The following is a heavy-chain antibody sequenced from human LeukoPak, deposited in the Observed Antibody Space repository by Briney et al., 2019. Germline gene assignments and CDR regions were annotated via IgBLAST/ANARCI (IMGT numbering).Heavy chain of an antibody. D-gene: IGHD2-15*01. CDR2: IYYSGST. J-gene: IGHJ6*02. Sequence: SETLSLTCTVSGGSISSGGSYWSWIRQHPGKGLEWIGYIYYSGSTYYNPSLKSRVTISVDTSKNQFSLKLSSVTAADTAVYYCARDGWKRGYCSGGSCYRYYYGMDVWGQGTTVTVSS. V-gene: IGHV4-31*03. CDR1: GGSISSGGSY. CDR3: ARDGWKRGYCSGGSCYRYYYGMDV.